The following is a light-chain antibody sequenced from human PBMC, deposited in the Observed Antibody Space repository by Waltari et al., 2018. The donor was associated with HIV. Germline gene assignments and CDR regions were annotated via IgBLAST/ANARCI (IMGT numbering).Light chain of an antibody. J-gene: IGKJ1*01. CDR1: QSLLHSNGYNY. CDR3: RQVLETPGT. Sequence: DIVLTQSPLSLPVTPGEPASISCRSSQSLLHSNGYNYLDWYLQKPGQSPQLLIYLGSNRASGVPDRFSGSGSGTDFTLKISRVEAEDVGVYYCRQVLETPGTFGQGTKVEIK. CDR2: LGS. V-gene: IGKV2-28*01.